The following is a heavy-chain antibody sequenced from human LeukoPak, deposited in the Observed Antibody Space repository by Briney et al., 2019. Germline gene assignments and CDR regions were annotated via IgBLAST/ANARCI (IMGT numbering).Heavy chain of an antibody. CDR3: ARDLSPPRGPGDYYYYMDV. CDR1: GGSISSSSYY. D-gene: IGHD7-27*01. Sequence: SETLSLTCTVSGGSISSSSYYWGWIRQPPGKGLEWIGYIYYSGSTNYNPSLKSRVTISVDTSKNQFSLKLSSVTAADTAVYYCARDLSPPRGPGDYYYYMDVWGKGTTVTVSS. CDR2: IYYSGST. J-gene: IGHJ6*03. V-gene: IGHV4-61*01.